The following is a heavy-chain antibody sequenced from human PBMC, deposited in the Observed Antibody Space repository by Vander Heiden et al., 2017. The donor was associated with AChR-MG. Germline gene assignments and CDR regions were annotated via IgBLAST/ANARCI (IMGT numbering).Heavy chain of an antibody. CDR2: SEHSAST. CDR3: ARGLDYDFWSGYYTAGSGAFDI. D-gene: IGHD3-3*01. V-gene: IGHV4-34*01. Sequence: QVQLQQWGAGLSTPSETLSLTCAVHGGSFSGYYWSWVRQPPGKGLEWIGESEHSASTKYSPSLKSRVTISVGTSKNQFSLKLSSVTAADTAVYYCARGLDYDFWSGYYTAGSGAFDIWGQGTMVTVSS. CDR1: GGSFSGYY. J-gene: IGHJ3*02.